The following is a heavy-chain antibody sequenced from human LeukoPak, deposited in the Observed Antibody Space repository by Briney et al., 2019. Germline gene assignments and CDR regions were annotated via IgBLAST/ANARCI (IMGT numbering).Heavy chain of an antibody. V-gene: IGHV4-4*07. CDR2: VYPSGRT. CDR3: ARDLAADGVDAFDL. J-gene: IGHJ3*01. Sequence: SETLSLTCNVSGVSISKYYWNWIRQPAGKGLEWIGRVYPSGRTNYNPSLKSRVTMSLETSKNQFSLELNSVTAADTAVFYCARDLAADGVDAFDLWGQGTMVTVSS. D-gene: IGHD6-25*01. CDR1: GVSISKYY.